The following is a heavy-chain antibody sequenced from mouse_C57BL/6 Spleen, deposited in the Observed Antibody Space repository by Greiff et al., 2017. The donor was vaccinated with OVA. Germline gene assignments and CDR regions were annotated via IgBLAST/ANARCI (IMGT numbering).Heavy chain of an antibody. V-gene: IGHV6-3*01. CDR2: IRLKSDNYAT. J-gene: IGHJ3*01. CDR3: TVYYGYDGFAY. Sequence: EVKLQESGGGLVQPGGSMKLSCVASGFTFSNYWMTWVRQSPEKGLEWVAQIRLKSDNYATHYAESVKGRFTISRADSNSSVYLQMNNLRAEDTGIYYCTVYYGYDGFAYWGQGILVTVSA. D-gene: IGHD2-2*01. CDR1: GFTFSNYW.